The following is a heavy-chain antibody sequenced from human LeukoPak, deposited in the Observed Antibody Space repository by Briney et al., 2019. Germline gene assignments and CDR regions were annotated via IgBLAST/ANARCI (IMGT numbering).Heavy chain of an antibody. CDR1: GYTFTSYD. V-gene: IGHV1-8*03. CDR3: ARVTTQKGGSSPNY. J-gene: IGHJ4*02. Sequence: ASVKVCCTASGYTFTSYDINWVRQATGQGIEWMGWMNPNSGNTGYAQKFQGRVTITRNTSISTAYMELSSLRSEDTAVYYCARVTTQKGGSSPNYWGQGTLVTVSS. CDR2: MNPNSGNT. D-gene: IGHD6-6*01.